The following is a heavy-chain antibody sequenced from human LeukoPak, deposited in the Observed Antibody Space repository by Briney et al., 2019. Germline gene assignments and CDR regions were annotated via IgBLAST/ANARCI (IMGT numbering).Heavy chain of an antibody. CDR2: INHSGST. CDR1: GGSFSGYY. J-gene: IGHJ4*02. CDR3: ARGRYYFDY. Sequence: SETLSLTCAVYGGSFSGYYWSWIRQPPGKGLEWIGEINHSGSTNYNPSLKSRVTISVDRSKNQFSLKLSSVTAADTAVYYCARGRYYFDYWGQGTLVTVSS. V-gene: IGHV4-34*01.